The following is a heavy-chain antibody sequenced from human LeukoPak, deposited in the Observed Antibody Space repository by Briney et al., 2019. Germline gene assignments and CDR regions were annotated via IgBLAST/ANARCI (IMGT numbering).Heavy chain of an antibody. J-gene: IGHJ3*01. CDR1: GFTFSNYW. D-gene: IGHD2-15*01. CDR2: IKQDGSDK. Sequence: GGSLRLSCAASGFTFSNYWMTWVRQAPGKGLEWVANIKQDGSDKHYVDSVKGRFTISRDNGKNSLHLQMNSLRAEDTAVYYCARDQDVVVLLGIIAYGAFDLWGQGTMVTVSS. V-gene: IGHV3-7*01. CDR3: ARDQDVVVLLGIIAYGAFDL.